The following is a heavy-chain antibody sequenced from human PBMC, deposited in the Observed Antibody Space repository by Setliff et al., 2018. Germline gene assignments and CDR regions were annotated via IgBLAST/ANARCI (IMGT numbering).Heavy chain of an antibody. Sequence: GGSLRLSCAASGFSFSSYSMNWVRQAPGKGLEWVSYISSSSSPISYADSVKGRFTVSRDNAKNSLYLQMNSLRAEDTAVYYCARTCSGSGCYAGLESWGQGTPVTVSS. CDR3: ARTCSGSGCYAGLES. J-gene: IGHJ4*02. D-gene: IGHD2-15*01. V-gene: IGHV3-48*04. CDR1: GFSFSSYS. CDR2: ISSSSSPI.